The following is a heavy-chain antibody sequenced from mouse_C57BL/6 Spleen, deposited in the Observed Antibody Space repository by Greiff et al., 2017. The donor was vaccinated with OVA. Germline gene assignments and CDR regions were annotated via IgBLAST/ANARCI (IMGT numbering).Heavy chain of an antibody. CDR3: ARPITTVDYYAMDY. J-gene: IGHJ4*01. V-gene: IGHV1-4*01. D-gene: IGHD1-1*01. Sequence: QVQLQQSGAELARPGASVKMSCKASGYTFTSYTMHWVKQRPGQGLEWIGYINPSSGYTKYNQKFKDKATLTADKSSSTAYMQLSSLTSEDSAVYYCARPITTVDYYAMDYWGQGTSVTVSS. CDR1: GYTFTSYT. CDR2: INPSSGYT.